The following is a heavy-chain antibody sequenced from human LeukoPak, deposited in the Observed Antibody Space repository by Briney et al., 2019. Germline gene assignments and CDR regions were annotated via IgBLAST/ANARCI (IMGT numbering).Heavy chain of an antibody. J-gene: IGHJ4*02. Sequence: PGRSLRLSCAASGSTFSSYGMHWVRQAPGKGLGWVAVISYDGSNKYYADSVKGRFTISRDNSKNTLYLQMNSLRAEDTAVYYCAKAETWIQLWLLGYWGQGTLVTVSS. D-gene: IGHD5-18*01. CDR3: AKAETWIQLWLLGY. CDR2: ISYDGSNK. V-gene: IGHV3-30*18. CDR1: GSTFSSYG.